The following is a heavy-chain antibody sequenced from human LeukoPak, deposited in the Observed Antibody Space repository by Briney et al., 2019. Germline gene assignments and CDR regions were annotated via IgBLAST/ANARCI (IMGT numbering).Heavy chain of an antibody. D-gene: IGHD6-13*01. CDR2: IKQDGSEK. Sequence: GGSLRLSCAASGFTFSSYWMSWVRQAPGKGLEWVANIKQDGSEKYYVDSVKGRFTISGDNAKNSLYLQINSLRAEDTAVYYCARESDSSSWYPFDPWGQGTLVTVSS. CDR3: ARESDSSSWYPFDP. CDR1: GFTFSSYW. J-gene: IGHJ5*02. V-gene: IGHV3-7*01.